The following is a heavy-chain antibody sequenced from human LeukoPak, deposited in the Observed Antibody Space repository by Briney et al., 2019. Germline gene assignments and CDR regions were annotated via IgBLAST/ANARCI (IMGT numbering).Heavy chain of an antibody. V-gene: IGHV3-23*01. CDR3: TRGRRGVFNDAFDI. CDR1: GFTFRTYD. Sequence: GGSLRLSCAASGFTFRTYDMNWVRQAPGKGLEWVAAISGRGDNTYYVDSVKGRFTISRGNSRNTLYLHLNSLRAEDTAIHYCTRGRRGVFNDAFDIWGQGTVVTVSS. D-gene: IGHD3-10*01. J-gene: IGHJ3*02. CDR2: ISGRGDNT.